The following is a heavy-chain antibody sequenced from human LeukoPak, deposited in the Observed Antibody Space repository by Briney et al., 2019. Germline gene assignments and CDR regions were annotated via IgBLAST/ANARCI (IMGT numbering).Heavy chain of an antibody. CDR3: ARDVLVVVPAATSYYYYMDV. V-gene: IGHV1-2*02. J-gene: IGHJ6*03. CDR2: INPNSGGT. CDR1: GYTFTGYY. Sequence: ASVKVSCKASGYTFTGYYMHWVRQAPGQGLEWMGWINPNSGGTNYAQTFQGRVTMTRDTSISTAYMEQSRLRSDDTAVYYCARDVLVVVPAATSYYYYMDVWGKGTTVTVSS. D-gene: IGHD2-2*01.